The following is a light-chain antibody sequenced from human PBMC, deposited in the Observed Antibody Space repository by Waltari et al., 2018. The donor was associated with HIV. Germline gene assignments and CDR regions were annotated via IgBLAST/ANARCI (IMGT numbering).Light chain of an antibody. CDR3: QQTFTTPPYT. CDR1: QSIITY. V-gene: IGKV1-39*01. J-gene: IGKJ2*01. CDR2: AGS. Sequence: DIQMTQSPSSLSASVGDRVTITCRASQSIITYVNWYQQKPGKAPKLLIDAGSTLQSGVPSRFSGSGSGTDFTLTISSLQPEDFATYYCQQTFTTPPYTFGQVTTLEIK.